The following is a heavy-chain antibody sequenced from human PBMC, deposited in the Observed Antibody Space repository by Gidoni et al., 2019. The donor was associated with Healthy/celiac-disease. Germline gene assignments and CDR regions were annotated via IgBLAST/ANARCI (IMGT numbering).Heavy chain of an antibody. CDR2: ITHSGNI. CDR1: GGSFSDYY. D-gene: IGHD6-13*01. V-gene: IGHV4-34*01. J-gene: IGHJ5*02. Sequence: QVQLQQWGAGLLKPSETLSLTCDVYGGSFSDYYWSWIRQPPGKGLEWIGEITHSGNINCNPSLKSRVTISVDTSKNQFSLKLSSVTAADTAVYYCANLRGAIGAAEAGTYRFDPWGQGALVTVSS. CDR3: ANLRGAIGAAEAGTYRFDP.